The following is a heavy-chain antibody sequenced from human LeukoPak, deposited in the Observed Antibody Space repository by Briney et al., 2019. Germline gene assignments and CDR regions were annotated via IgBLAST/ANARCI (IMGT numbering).Heavy chain of an antibody. CDR2: MNPNSGNT. D-gene: IGHD3-22*01. CDR3: ARNYDSSGYLNYYYYYMDV. Sequence: ASVKVSCKASGYTFTSYDINWVRQATGQGLEWMGWMNPNSGNTGYAQKFQGRVTMTRNTSISTAYMELSSLRSEDTAVYYCARNYDSSGYLNYYYYYMDVWGKGTTVTISS. CDR1: GYTFTSYD. J-gene: IGHJ6*03. V-gene: IGHV1-8*01.